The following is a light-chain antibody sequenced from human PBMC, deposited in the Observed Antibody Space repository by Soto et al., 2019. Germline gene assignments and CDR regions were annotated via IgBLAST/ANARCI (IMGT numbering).Light chain of an antibody. Sequence: EIVLTQSPGTLSLSPGERATLSCRASQSVSSGYLAWYQQKPGQAPRLLIYGASTRATGIPDRFSGSGSGTDFTLTISRLEPEDFAVYYCQQYSSSPSITFGGGTKVDIK. CDR3: QQYSSSPSIT. V-gene: IGKV3-20*01. J-gene: IGKJ4*01. CDR1: QSVSSGY. CDR2: GAS.